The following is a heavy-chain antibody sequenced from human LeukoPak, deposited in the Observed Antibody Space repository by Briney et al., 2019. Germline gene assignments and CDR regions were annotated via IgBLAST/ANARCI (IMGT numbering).Heavy chain of an antibody. D-gene: IGHD6-13*01. V-gene: IGHV3-48*03. Sequence: PGGSLRLSCAASGFTFSSYEMNWVRQAPGKGLEWVSYISSSGSTIYYADSVKGRFTISRDNSKNTLYLQMNSLRAEDTAVYYCAREIAAAGMVNWFDPWGQGTLVTVSS. CDR1: GFTFSSYE. CDR2: ISSSGSTI. CDR3: AREIAAAGMVNWFDP. J-gene: IGHJ5*02.